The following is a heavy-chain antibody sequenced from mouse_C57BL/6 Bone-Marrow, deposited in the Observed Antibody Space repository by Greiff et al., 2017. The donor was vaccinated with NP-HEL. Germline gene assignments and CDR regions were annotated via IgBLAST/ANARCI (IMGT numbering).Heavy chain of an antibody. V-gene: IGHV1-76*01. J-gene: IGHJ2*01. CDR1: GYTFTDYY. Sequence: QVQLKQSGAELVRPGASVKLSCKASGYTFTDYYINWVKQRPGQGLEWIARIYPGSGNTYYNEKFKGKATLTAEKSSSTAYMQLSSLTSEDSAVYFCAREDYYSNYWGQGTTLTVSS. CDR3: AREDYYSNY. CDR2: IYPGSGNT. D-gene: IGHD2-5*01.